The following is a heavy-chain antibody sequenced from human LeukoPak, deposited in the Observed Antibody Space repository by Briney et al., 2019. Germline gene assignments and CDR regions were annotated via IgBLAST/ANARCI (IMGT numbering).Heavy chain of an antibody. CDR1: GFTFSSYA. CDR3: AKPGKEAAAGTGLGFDP. D-gene: IGHD6-13*01. V-gene: IGHV3-23*01. Sequence: GGSLRLSCAASGFTFSSYAMSWVRQAPGKGLEWVSAISGSGGGTYYADSVKGRFTISRDNSKNTLYLQMNSLRAEDTAVYYCAKPGKEAAAGTGLGFDPWGQGTLVTVSS. CDR2: ISGSGGGT. J-gene: IGHJ5*02.